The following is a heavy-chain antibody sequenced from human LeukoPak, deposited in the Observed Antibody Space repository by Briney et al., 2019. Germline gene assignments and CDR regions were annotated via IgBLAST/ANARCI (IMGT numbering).Heavy chain of an antibody. V-gene: IGHV3-33*06. CDR3: AKGVITIFGVVIPRPLSYFDY. CDR1: GFTFSSYG. CDR2: ICCNGSNK. Sequence: GGSLRLSCAASGFTFSSYGMHWVRQAPGKGLEWVAVICCNGSNKYYADSVKGRFTISRDNSKNTLYLQMNSLRAEDTAVYYCAKGVITIFGVVIPRPLSYFDYWGQGTLVTVSS. D-gene: IGHD3-3*01. J-gene: IGHJ4*02.